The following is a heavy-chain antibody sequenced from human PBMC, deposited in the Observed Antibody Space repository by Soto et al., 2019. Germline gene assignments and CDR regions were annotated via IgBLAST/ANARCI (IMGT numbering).Heavy chain of an antibody. D-gene: IGHD3-3*01. J-gene: IGHJ4*02. V-gene: IGHV1-69*04. CDR2: IIPILGIA. CDR3: ARDLEAIAGPFDY. Sequence: ASVKVSCKASGGTFSSYTISWVRQAPGQGLEWMGRIIPILGIANYAQKFQGRVTITADKSTSTAYMELSSLRSEDTAVYYCARDLEAIAGPFDYWGQGTLVTVSS. CDR1: GGTFSSYT.